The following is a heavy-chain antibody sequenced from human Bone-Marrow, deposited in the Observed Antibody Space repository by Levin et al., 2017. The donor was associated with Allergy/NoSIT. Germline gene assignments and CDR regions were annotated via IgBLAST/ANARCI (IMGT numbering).Heavy chain of an antibody. J-gene: IGHJ6*03. Sequence: GGSLRLSCAASGFTFSSYAMHWVRQAPGKGLEWGALISYDGSNKYYADSVRGRFTISRDNSKNTLYLQMNSLRPEDTATYYCARDPHVAAVKDYFYYMDVWGKGTTVTVSS. V-gene: IGHV3-30-3*01. D-gene: IGHD2-15*01. CDR3: ARDPHVAAVKDYFYYMDV. CDR1: GFTFSSYA. CDR2: ISYDGSNK.